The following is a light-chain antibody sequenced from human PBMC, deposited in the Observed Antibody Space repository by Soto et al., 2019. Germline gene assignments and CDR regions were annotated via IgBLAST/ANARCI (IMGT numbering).Light chain of an antibody. V-gene: IGKV1-33*01. CDR3: QHYDNLPL. CDR1: QGIRNH. J-gene: IGKJ3*01. CDR2: DAS. Sequence: DIQVTQSPSSLSASVGDRVSITCQASQGIRNHLNWYQQKPGKAPKLLIYDASNLETGVPSRFSGSGSGTDFTFTINSLQPDDIATYYCQHYDNLPLFGPGTKVDIK.